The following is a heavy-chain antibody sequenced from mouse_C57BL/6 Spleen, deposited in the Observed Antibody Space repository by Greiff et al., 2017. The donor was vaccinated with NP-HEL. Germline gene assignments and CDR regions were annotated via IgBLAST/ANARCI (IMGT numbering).Heavy chain of an antibody. V-gene: IGHV1-26*01. D-gene: IGHD2-1*01. CDR3: IYGNYLDY. CDR2: INPNNGGT. CDR1: GYTFTDYY. Sequence: VQLQQSGPELVKPGASVKISCKASGYTFTDYYMNWVKQSHGKSLEWIGDINPNNGGTSYNQKFKGKATLTVDKSSSTAYMELRSLTSEDSAVYYCIYGNYLDYWGQGTTLTVSS. J-gene: IGHJ2*01.